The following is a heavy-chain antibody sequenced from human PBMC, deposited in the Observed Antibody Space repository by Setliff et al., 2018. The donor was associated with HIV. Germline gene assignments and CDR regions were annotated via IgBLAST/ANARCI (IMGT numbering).Heavy chain of an antibody. Sequence: SVKVSCKASGDTFNSHAISWVRQAPGQGLEWMGGIIPIFGTPNYAQKFKGRLTITADESTSTVYMELSSLRSEDTAVYYCARESNSASSSSGWYLPDYWGQGTLVTVSS. CDR1: GDTFNSHA. CDR3: ARESNSASSSSGWYLPDY. V-gene: IGHV1-69*13. D-gene: IGHD6-19*01. CDR2: IIPIFGTP. J-gene: IGHJ4*02.